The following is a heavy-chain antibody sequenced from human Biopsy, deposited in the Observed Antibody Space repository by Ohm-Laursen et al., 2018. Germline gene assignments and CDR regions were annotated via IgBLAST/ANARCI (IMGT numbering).Heavy chain of an antibody. V-gene: IGHV1-18*01. J-gene: IGHJ4*02. CDR3: ARVREGGLLDY. CDR2: VSTYNGNT. CDR1: GYMFTSLG. Sequence: ALVKASCEGYGYMFTSLGVGWGRLAPGHGLGWMGWVSTYNGNTEYEQKFQGRATMTTDTSANTAYMELRSLRSDEPAVYFRARVREGGLLDYWGQGILVTVSS. D-gene: IGHD3-16*01.